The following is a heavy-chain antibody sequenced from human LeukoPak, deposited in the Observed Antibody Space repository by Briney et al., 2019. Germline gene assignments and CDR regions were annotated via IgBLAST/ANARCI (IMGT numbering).Heavy chain of an antibody. D-gene: IGHD2-21*01. CDR2: IYTSGST. CDR3: AREDAYCGGDCYYPDYYYYMDV. CDR1: GGSISSGSYY. V-gene: IGHV4-61*02. J-gene: IGHJ6*03. Sequence: SQTLSLTCTVSGGSISSGSYYWSWIRQPAGKGLEWIGRIYTSGSTNYNPSLKSRVTISVDTSKNQFSLELSSVTAADTAVYYCAREDAYCGGDCYYPDYYYYMDVWGKGTTVTVSS.